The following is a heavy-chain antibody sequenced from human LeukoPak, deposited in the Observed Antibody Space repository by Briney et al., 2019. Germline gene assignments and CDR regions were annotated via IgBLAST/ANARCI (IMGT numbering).Heavy chain of an antibody. CDR1: GGSIIGYY. D-gene: IGHD3-3*01. J-gene: IGHJ4*02. CDR2: IYHSGST. Sequence: SETLSLTCTVSGGSIIGYYWNWIRQPPGKGLDWIGYIYHSGSTNYNPSLKSRVTISVDTSKTQISLKLRAVTAADTAVYYCARSRVWSDYWGYFDYWGQGTLVTVSS. CDR3: ARSRVWSDYWGYFDY. V-gene: IGHV4-59*01.